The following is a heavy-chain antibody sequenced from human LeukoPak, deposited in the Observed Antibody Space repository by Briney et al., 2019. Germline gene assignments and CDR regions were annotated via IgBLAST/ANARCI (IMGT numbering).Heavy chain of an antibody. CDR1: GGSIRSSYYY. Sequence: SETLSLTCTVSGGSIRSSYYYWGWIRQPPGKGLEWIGSIYDSGSTYYNPSLKSRVTISVDTSKNQFSLKLSSVTAADTAVYYCARAPVRTHNFDYWGQGTLVTVSS. CDR3: ARAPVRTHNFDY. D-gene: IGHD4-17*01. V-gene: IGHV4-39*07. CDR2: IYDSGST. J-gene: IGHJ4*02.